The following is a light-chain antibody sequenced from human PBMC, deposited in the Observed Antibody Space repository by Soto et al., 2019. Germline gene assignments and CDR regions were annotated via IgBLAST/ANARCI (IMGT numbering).Light chain of an antibody. V-gene: IGKV1-27*01. CDR1: QGIRNF. J-gene: IGKJ3*01. CDR2: AAS. Sequence: DIQMTQSPTSLSASVRDRVTITCRASQGIRNFVAWYQQKPGKAPKLLIYAASTLQSGVPSRFSGSGSGTDFTLTIHSLQPEDVATYSCQKYSSVPVFGPGTKVEIK. CDR3: QKYSSVPV.